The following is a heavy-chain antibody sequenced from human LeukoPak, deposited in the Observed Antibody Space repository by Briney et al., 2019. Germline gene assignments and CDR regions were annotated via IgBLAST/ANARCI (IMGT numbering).Heavy chain of an antibody. D-gene: IGHD4-23*01. CDR1: GYTFTSYY. CDR3: ARGGDNSYFDY. CDR2: INPGGGST. V-gene: IGHV1-46*01. J-gene: IGHJ4*02. Sequence: ASVKVSCKASGYTFTSYYIHWVRQAPGQGLEWMGIINPGGGSTSYAQNFQGRVTMTRDTSTSTVYMERSSLRSEDTAIYYCARGGDNSYFDYWGQGTLVTVSS.